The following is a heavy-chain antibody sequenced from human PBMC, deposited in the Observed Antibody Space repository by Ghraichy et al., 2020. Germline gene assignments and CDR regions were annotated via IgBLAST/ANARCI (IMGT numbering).Heavy chain of an antibody. CDR1: GFTFSSYW. D-gene: IGHD2/OR15-2a*01. CDR2: IKQDGSEK. V-gene: IGHV3-7*01. CDR3: ARDRIGFFKGARYYYSMDV. J-gene: IGHJ6*02. Sequence: GESLNISCAASGFTFSSYWMTWVRQAPGKGLEWVANIKQDGSEKNYVDSVKGRFSISGDNAKNSVCLQMNGLRAEDTAVYYCARDRIGFFKGARYYYSMDVWGQGTTVTVSS.